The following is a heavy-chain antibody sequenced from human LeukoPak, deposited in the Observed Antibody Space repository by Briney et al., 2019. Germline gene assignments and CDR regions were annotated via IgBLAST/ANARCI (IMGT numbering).Heavy chain of an antibody. J-gene: IGHJ3*02. D-gene: IGHD3/OR15-3a*01. V-gene: IGHV1-69*04. CDR1: GGNFNNYA. CDR3: ARRTDAVDDAFDI. Sequence: SVXXSCKASGGNFNNYAVNWVRQAPGQGLXWMGRIIPALDRANYAHNFQGRLTITADKSTKTAYMELSSLRSEDTGLYFCARRTDAVDDAFDIWGQGTMLTVSS. CDR2: IIPALDRA.